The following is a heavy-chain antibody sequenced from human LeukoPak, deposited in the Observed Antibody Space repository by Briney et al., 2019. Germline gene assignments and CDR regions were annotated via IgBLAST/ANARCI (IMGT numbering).Heavy chain of an antibody. CDR1: RFTFSGYA. CDR2: ISGGGDKT. CDR3: AKEGAVVGMGYFGY. J-gene: IGHJ4*02. V-gene: IGHV3-23*01. D-gene: IGHD6-19*01. Sequence: PGGSLRLSCAASRFTFSGYAMSWVRQAPGKGLEWVSAISGGGDKTFYADSVKGRFTISRDNSKNTLYLQMNSLRAEDTAVYYCAKEGAVVGMGYFGYWGQGTLVTVSS.